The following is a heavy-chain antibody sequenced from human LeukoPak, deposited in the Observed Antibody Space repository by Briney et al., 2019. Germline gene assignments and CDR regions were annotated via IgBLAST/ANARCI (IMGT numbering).Heavy chain of an antibody. CDR3: ATWNTYYYDSSGFDAFDI. D-gene: IGHD3-22*01. CDR1: SGSISSYY. CDR2: IYYSGST. J-gene: IGHJ3*02. Sequence: SETLSLTCTVSSGSISSYYWSWIRQPPGKGLEWIGYIYYSGSTNYNPSLKSRVTISVDTSKNQFSLKLSSVTAADTAVYYCATWNTYYYDSSGFDAFDIWGQGTMVTVSS. V-gene: IGHV4-59*08.